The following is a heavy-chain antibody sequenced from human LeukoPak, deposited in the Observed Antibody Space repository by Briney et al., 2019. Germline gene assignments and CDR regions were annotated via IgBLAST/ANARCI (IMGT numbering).Heavy chain of an antibody. CDR1: GYTFTSYY. J-gene: IGHJ4*02. CDR2: INPSGGST. Sequence: ASVKVSCKASGYTFTSYYMHWVRQAPGQGLEWMGIINPSGGSTSYAQKFQGRVTMTRDMSTSTVYMELSSLRSEDTAVYYCARSFPTRPFDYWGQGTLVTVSS. CDR3: ARSFPTRPFDY. V-gene: IGHV1-46*01.